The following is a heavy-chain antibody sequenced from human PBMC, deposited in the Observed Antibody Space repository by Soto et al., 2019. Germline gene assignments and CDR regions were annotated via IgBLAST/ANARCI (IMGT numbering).Heavy chain of an antibody. Sequence: QITLKESGPTLVKPTQTLTLTCTFSGFSLSTSRVGVGWIRQPPGKALEWLAVIYWDDAKTYRPSLKSRLTSTKDTPKNQVALTMTNMCPVDTATYYCAHAYGGRSLYWGQGTLVTVSS. J-gene: IGHJ4*02. CDR2: IYWDDAK. CDR3: AHAYGGRSLY. D-gene: IGHD1-26*01. CDR1: GFSLSTSRVG. V-gene: IGHV2-5*02.